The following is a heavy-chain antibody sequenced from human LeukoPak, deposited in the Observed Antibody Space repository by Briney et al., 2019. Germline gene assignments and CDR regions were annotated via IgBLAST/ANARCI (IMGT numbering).Heavy chain of an antibody. Sequence: QPGGSLRLSCAASAFTFSSYGMHWVRQAPGKGLEWVAVIWYDGSNKYYADSVRGRFTISRDNSKNTLYLQMNSLRAEDTAVYYCAKDGYYGSGRPTHPYYFDYWGQGTLVTVSS. CDR2: IWYDGSNK. D-gene: IGHD3-10*01. CDR3: AKDGYYGSGRPTHPYYFDY. J-gene: IGHJ4*02. V-gene: IGHV3-33*06. CDR1: AFTFSSYG.